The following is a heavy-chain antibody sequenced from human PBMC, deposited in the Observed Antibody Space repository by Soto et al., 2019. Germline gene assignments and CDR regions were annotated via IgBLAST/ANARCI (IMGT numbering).Heavy chain of an antibody. V-gene: IGHV3-9*01. CDR1: GFTFDDYA. CDR3: AKDGGPYDFWSGYYRPPLSNYYMDV. Sequence: SLKISCAASGFTFDDYAMHWVRQAPGKGLEWVSGISWNSGSIGYADSVKGRFTISRDNAKNSLYLQMNSLRAEDTALYYCAKDGGPYDFWSGYYRPPLSNYYMDVWGKGTTVTVSS. D-gene: IGHD3-3*01. CDR2: ISWNSGSI. J-gene: IGHJ6*03.